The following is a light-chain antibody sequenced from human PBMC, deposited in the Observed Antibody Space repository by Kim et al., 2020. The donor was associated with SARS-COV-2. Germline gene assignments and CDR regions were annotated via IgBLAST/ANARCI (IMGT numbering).Light chain of an antibody. V-gene: IGKV4-1*01. Sequence: ATTNGKTSRSVLYSSNNKSNSAWYQQRKPQPPQMLIYWASTRGSGVPDRFCGGGSWADFSLTISSLQAEDVSVYYCQHYYSTPLTFGGGTKVDIK. CDR3: QHYYSTPLT. CDR1: RSVLYSSNNKSN. CDR2: WAS. J-gene: IGKJ4*01.